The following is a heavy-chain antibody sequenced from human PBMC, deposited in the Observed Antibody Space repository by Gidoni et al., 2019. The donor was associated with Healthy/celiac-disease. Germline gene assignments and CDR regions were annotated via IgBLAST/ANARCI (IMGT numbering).Heavy chain of an antibody. V-gene: IGHV3-48*02. CDR3: ARDPDHYYDSSGYYRLFDY. CDR2: ISSSSSTI. Sequence: EVQLVESGGGLVQPGGSLRLSCAASGFTFSSYSMNWVRQAPVKGLVWVSSISSSSSTIYYADSVKGRFTISRDNAKNSLYLQMNSLRDEDTAVYYCARDPDHYYDSSGYYRLFDYWGQGTLVTVSS. CDR1: GFTFSSYS. D-gene: IGHD3-22*01. J-gene: IGHJ4*02.